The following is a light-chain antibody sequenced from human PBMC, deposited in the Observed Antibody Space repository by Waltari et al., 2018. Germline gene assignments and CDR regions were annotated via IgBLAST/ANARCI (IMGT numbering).Light chain of an antibody. CDR3: QTYGTAPPYI. V-gene: IGKV3-20*01. Sequence: EIVLTQSPGTLSVSPGERATLFCRSSQSVGNNYLAWYQQKAGQAPRLLIYCASSRARGIPGRFSGCGSGTDFTLTISRLEPEDFAVYYCQTYGTAPPYIFGQGTKLEI. CDR1: QSVGNNY. J-gene: IGKJ2*01. CDR2: CAS.